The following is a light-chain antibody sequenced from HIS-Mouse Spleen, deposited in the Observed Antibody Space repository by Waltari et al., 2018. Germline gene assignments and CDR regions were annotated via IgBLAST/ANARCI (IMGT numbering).Light chain of an antibody. J-gene: IGLJ3*02. V-gene: IGLV5-37*01. CDR1: SYINFGSYN. CDR3: MIWPSNAWV. Sequence: QPVLTQPPSSSASPGESARLTCTLPSYINFGSYNLYLYQQKPGSPPRYLLYYYSDSDKGQGSGVPSRFSGSKDASANTGILLISGLQSEDEADYYCMIWPSNAWVFGGGTKLTVL. CDR2: YYSDSDK.